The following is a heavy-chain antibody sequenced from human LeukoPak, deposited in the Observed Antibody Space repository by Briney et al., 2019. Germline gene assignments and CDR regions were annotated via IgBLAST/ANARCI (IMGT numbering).Heavy chain of an antibody. J-gene: IGHJ5*02. D-gene: IGHD6-19*01. V-gene: IGHV1-18*01. CDR3: ARAAVAAPWGPWFDP. CDR2: ISAYNGNT. CDR1: GYTFTSYG. Sequence: ASVKVSCKASGYTFTSYGISWVRQAPGQGLEWMGWISAYNGNTNYAQKLQGRVTMTTDTSTSTAYMELSSLRSEDTAVYYCARAAVAAPWGPWFDPWGQGTLVTVSS.